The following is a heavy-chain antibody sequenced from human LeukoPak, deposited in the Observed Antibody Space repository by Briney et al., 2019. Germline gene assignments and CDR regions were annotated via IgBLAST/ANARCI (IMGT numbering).Heavy chain of an antibody. Sequence: SETLSLTCTVSGGSISSHYWSWIRQSPGKGLEWIGYIYYSVSTNYNPSLKSRVTISVYTSKNQFSLKLSSVTAADTAVYYCASNVYVGGAFDIWGQGTMVTVSS. CDR3: ASNVYVGGAFDI. V-gene: IGHV4-59*11. CDR1: GGSISSHY. CDR2: IYYSVST. J-gene: IGHJ3*02. D-gene: IGHD1-14*01.